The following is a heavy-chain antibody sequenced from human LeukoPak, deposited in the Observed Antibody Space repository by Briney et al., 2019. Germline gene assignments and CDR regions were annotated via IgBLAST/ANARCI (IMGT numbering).Heavy chain of an antibody. CDR2: IRSKAYGGTT. J-gene: IGHJ2*01. CDR1: GFTFSDNY. V-gene: IGHV3-49*04. CDR3: TRAPRSYSSSWKNWYFDL. Sequence: GGSLRLSCAASGFTFSDNYMTWVRQAPGKGLEWVGFIRSKAYGGTTEYAASVKGRFTISRDDSKSIAYLQMNSLKTEDTAVYYCTRAPRSYSSSWKNWYFDLWGRGTLVTVSS. D-gene: IGHD6-13*01.